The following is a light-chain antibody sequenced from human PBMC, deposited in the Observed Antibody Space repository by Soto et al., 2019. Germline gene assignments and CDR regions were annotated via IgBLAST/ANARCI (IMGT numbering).Light chain of an antibody. CDR3: EQGYSHPS. J-gene: IGKJ1*01. CDR1: QSIDIY. CDR2: IAY. V-gene: IGKV1-39*01. Sequence: QLTQSPSSLSASVGDRVTITCRASQSIDIYLNWYQQKPGKAPKLVIYIAYNLQGGVPSRFSGCGSGTDFTLTISSLQPEDFATYYCEQGYSHPSFGQGTKVEV.